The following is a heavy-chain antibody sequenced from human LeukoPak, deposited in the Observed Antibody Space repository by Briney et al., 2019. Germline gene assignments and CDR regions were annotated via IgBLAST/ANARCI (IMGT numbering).Heavy chain of an antibody. CDR1: GFTFSDYY. D-gene: IGHD4-17*01. J-gene: IGHJ6*02. V-gene: IGHV3-72*01. CDR2: IRNKAASHTT. Sequence: GGSLRLSCVVSGFTFSDYYMDWVRQAPGKGLEWVGRIRNKAASHTTEYAASVKGRFTISRDDSENSLFLQMNSLKTEDTAVYYCTTAPTTASSDYYYYGMDVWGQGTTVTVSS. CDR3: TTAPTTASSDYYYYGMDV.